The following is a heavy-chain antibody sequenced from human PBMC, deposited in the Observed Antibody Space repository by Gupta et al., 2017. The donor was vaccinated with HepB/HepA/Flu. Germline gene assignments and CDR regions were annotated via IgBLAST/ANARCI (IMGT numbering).Heavy chain of an antibody. J-gene: IGHJ5*02. D-gene: IGHD1-7*01. Sequence: QITLKESGPPLVKPTQTVTLTCSFSGFSLSTSGVGVGWIRQPPGKALEWLALIYWDDDKRYSPSLRNRLTVTKDTSNNQVVLTMTNMDPVDTATYYCAYRVRGSNWNSGWFDPWGQGTLVTVSS. CDR2: IYWDDDK. V-gene: IGHV2-5*02. CDR3: AYRVRGSNWNSGWFDP. CDR1: GFSLSTSGVG.